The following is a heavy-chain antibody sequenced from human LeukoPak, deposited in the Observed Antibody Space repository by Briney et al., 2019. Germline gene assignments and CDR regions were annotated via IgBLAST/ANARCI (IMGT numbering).Heavy chain of an antibody. CDR2: IYSGGST. CDR1: GFTVSSNY. V-gene: IGHV3-66*01. Sequence: GRSLRLSCAASGFTVSSNYMSWVRQAPGKGLEWVSVIYSGGSTYYADSVKGRFTISRDNSKNTLYLQMNSLRAEDTAVYYCARGSYDSSGYYYSGYWGQGTLVTVSS. J-gene: IGHJ4*02. D-gene: IGHD3-22*01. CDR3: ARGSYDSSGYYYSGY.